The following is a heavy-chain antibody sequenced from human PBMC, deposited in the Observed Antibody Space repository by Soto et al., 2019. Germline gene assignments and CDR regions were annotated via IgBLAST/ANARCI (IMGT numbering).Heavy chain of an antibody. J-gene: IGHJ4*02. Sequence: GGSLRLSCAASGFPFSTYDMIWVRQSPGKGLEWVSIISGSGGITYYADSVKGRFTISRENSKNTLDLQMNSLRAEDTAVYYCAKRFGYSDGPFEYWGRGTLVTVSS. CDR1: GFPFSTYD. CDR2: ISGSGGIT. V-gene: IGHV3-23*01. D-gene: IGHD5-18*01. CDR3: AKRFGYSDGPFEY.